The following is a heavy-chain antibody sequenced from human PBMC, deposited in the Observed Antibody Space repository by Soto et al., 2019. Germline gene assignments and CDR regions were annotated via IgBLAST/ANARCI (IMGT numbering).Heavy chain of an antibody. CDR1: GFTFSXYG. V-gene: IGHV3-30*18. CDR3: AKAKLAYCGGDCYWNDY. J-gene: IGHJ4*02. Sequence: GGSLXXSCAASGFTFSXYGXXWVXQAPGXGLEWVAVISYDGSNKYYADSVKGRFTISRDNSKNTLYLQMNSLRAEDTAVYYCAKAKLAYCGGDCYWNDYWGQGTLVTVSS. CDR2: ISYDGSNK. D-gene: IGHD2-21*02.